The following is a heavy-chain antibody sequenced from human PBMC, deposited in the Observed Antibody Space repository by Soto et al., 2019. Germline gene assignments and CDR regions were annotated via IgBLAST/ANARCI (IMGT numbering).Heavy chain of an antibody. CDR1: GGSISSGGYY. D-gene: IGHD2-2*01. V-gene: IGHV4-31*03. CDR3: ARGYCSSTSCHTTFDY. Sequence: LTCTVSGGSISSGGYYWSWIRQHPGKGLEWIGYIYYSGSTYYNPSLKSRVTISVDTSKNQFSLKLSSVTAADTAVYYCARGYCSSTSCHTTFDYWGQGTLVTVSS. CDR2: IYYSGST. J-gene: IGHJ4*02.